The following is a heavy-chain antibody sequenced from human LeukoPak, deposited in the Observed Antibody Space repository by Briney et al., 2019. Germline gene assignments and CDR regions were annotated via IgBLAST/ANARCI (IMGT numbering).Heavy chain of an antibody. CDR3: ARVGNWNYVNY. CDR2: INPNSGGT. D-gene: IGHD1-7*01. J-gene: IGHJ4*02. V-gene: IGHV1-2*02. Sequence: ASVKVSCKASGYTFTSYDIHWVRQAPGQGLEWMGWINPNSGGTNYAQKFQGRVTMTRDTSISTAYMELSRLRSDDTAVYYCARVGNWNYVNYWGQGTLVTVSS. CDR1: GYTFTSYD.